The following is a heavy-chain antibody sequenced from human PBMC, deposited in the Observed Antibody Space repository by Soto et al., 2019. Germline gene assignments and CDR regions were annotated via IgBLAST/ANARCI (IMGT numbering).Heavy chain of an antibody. J-gene: IGHJ3*02. CDR1: GAALNSGNYY. Sequence: SETLSLTCSVSGAALNSGNYYWSWIRQPAGKGLEWIGRIYTSGSTNYNPSLKSRVTMSVDTSKNQFSLKLSSVAAADTAVYYCARDLPLSYGSGSYDAFDIWGQGTMVTVSS. CDR2: IYTSGST. V-gene: IGHV4-61*02. CDR3: ARDLPLSYGSGSYDAFDI. D-gene: IGHD3-10*01.